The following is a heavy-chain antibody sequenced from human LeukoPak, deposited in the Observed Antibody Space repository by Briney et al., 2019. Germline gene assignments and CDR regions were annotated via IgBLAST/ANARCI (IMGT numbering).Heavy chain of an antibody. D-gene: IGHD1-26*01. CDR2: IRYDGFNK. Sequence: GGSLRLSRAASGFTFSNYGMHWVRQAPGKGLEWVASIRYDGFNKYYADSLKCRFTISRDNSKNTLYLQMNSLRAEDTAVYYCAKKTIVGATVDAFDIWGQGTMVIVSS. J-gene: IGHJ3*02. CDR3: AKKTIVGATVDAFDI. CDR1: GFTFSNYG. V-gene: IGHV3-30*02.